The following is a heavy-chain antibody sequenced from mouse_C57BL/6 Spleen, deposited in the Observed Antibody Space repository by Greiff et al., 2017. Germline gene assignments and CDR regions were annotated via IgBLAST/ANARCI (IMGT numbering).Heavy chain of an antibody. J-gene: IGHJ3*01. D-gene: IGHD1-1*01. V-gene: IGHV14-2*01. CDR2: IDPEDGET. CDR1: GFNIKDYY. CDR3: AGSYYYGSSYVEFAY. Sequence: EVQLQQSGAELVKPGASVKLSCTASGFNIKDYYMHWVKQRTEQGLEWIGRIDPEDGETKYAPKFQGKATITADTSSNTACLQLSSLTSEDTAVYYCAGSYYYGSSYVEFAYWGQGTLVTVSA.